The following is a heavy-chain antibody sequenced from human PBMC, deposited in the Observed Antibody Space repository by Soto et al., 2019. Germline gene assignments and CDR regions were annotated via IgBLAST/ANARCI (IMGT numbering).Heavy chain of an antibody. D-gene: IGHD2-2*01. CDR3: ARSQGTSTSLEIYYYYYYGMDV. CDR1: GGTFSSYA. J-gene: IGHJ6*02. V-gene: IGHV1-69*01. Sequence: QVQLVQSGAEVKKPGSSVKVSCKASGGTFSSYAISWVRQAHGQGLEWMGGIIPISGTPKYAQKFQGRVTITADESTTTAYMQLSSLRSEDTSVYYCARSQGTSTSLEIYYYYYYGMDVWGQGTTVTVSS. CDR2: IIPISGTP.